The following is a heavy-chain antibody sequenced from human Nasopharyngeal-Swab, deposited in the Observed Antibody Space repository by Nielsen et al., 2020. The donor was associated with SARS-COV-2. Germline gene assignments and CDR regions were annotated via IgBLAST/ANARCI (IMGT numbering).Heavy chain of an antibody. Sequence: GESLKISCTASGFTFSSYAMSWVRQAPGKGLEWVSEISGSGGSTYYAESVKGRFTISRANSKNTLYLQMSSLRAEDTAIYYCAKDLGVESPLWFDYWGQGTLLTVSS. CDR1: GFTFSSYA. D-gene: IGHD4-23*01. J-gene: IGHJ4*02. CDR2: ISGSGGST. V-gene: IGHV3-23*01. CDR3: AKDLGVESPLWFDY.